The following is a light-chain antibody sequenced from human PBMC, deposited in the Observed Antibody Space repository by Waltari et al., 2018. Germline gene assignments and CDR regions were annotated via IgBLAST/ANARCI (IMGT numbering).Light chain of an antibody. CDR2: AAS. V-gene: IGKV3-20*01. Sequence: EIVLTQSPGTLSLSPGERATLSCRASQSVSRALAWYQQQPGQAPRPLIYAASTRATGVPDRFSGRGSGTDFRLTISRLDPEDFAVYYCQHYVNLPVTFGQGTKVEI. CDR3: QHYVNLPVT. CDR1: QSVSRA. J-gene: IGKJ1*01.